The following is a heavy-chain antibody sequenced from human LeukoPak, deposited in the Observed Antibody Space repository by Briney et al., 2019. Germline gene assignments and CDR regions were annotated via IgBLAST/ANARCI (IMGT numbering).Heavy chain of an antibody. D-gene: IGHD3-22*01. V-gene: IGHV1-24*01. CDR1: GYTLTELS. CDR3: AKGATYYYDSSGQIDY. Sequence: ASVKVSCKVSGYTLTELSMHWVRRAPGKGLEWMGGFDPEEAETIYAQKFQGRVTMTEDTSTDTAYMELNSLRAEDTAVYYCAKGATYYYDSSGQIDYWGQGTLVTVYS. CDR2: FDPEEAET. J-gene: IGHJ4*02.